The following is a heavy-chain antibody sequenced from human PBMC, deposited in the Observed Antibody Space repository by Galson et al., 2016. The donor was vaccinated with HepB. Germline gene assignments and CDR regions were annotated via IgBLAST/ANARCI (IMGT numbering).Heavy chain of an antibody. CDR1: GYFFTGFY. CDR3: ARLRFYAIWSGERDDSDH. V-gene: IGHV1-2*06. D-gene: IGHD3-3*01. CDR2: INPHNSAT. J-gene: IGHJ4*02. Sequence: SVKVSCKASGYFFTGFYIHWMRQAPGQGLEWMGRINPHNSATNYAQKFQDRVTLTRDTAFSTAYLELRKVTSDDTAVYFCARLRFYAIWSGERDDSDHWGQGTLVAVSS.